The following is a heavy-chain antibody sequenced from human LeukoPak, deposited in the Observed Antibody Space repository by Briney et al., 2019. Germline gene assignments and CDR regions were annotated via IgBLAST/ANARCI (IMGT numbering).Heavy chain of an antibody. D-gene: IGHD2-2*01. CDR3: ARAGSSTTGFDY. V-gene: IGHV3-21*01. CDR1: GFTFSSYS. Sequence: GGSLRLSCAASGFTFSSYSMNWVRQAPGKGLEWVSSISSSSSYIYYADSVKGRFTISRDNVKNSLYLQMNSLRAEDTAVYYCARAGSSTTGFDYWGQGTLVTVSS. CDR2: ISSSSSYI. J-gene: IGHJ4*02.